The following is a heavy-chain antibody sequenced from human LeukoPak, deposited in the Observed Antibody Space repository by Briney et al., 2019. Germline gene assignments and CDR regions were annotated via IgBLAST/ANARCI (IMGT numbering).Heavy chain of an antibody. CDR1: GYSISSGYH. CDR3: ARHHLYDSSGDGRYYFDY. D-gene: IGHD3-22*01. CDR2: MSHSGST. Sequence: PSETLSLTCGVSGYSISSGYHWGWIRQPTGKGLEWLGSMSHSGSTYYIPSLKRRVTISVDTSKNQFSVKLSSVTAADTAVYYCARHHLYDSSGDGRYYFDYWGQGTLVTVSS. J-gene: IGHJ4*02. V-gene: IGHV4-38-2*01.